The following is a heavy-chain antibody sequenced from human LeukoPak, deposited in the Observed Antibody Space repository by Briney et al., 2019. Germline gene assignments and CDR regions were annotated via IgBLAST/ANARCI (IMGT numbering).Heavy chain of an antibody. J-gene: IGHJ4*02. CDR3: ARPAGRDYYDSSGYVLY. D-gene: IGHD3-22*01. CDR1: GYTFTSYS. Sequence: ASVKVSCKASGYTFTSYSISWVRQAPGQGLEWMGRISAYNGNTDYAQKFQGRVTMTTDTSTSTAYMELRSLRSDDTAMYYCARPAGRDYYDSSGYVLYWGQGTPVTVSS. V-gene: IGHV1-18*01. CDR2: ISAYNGNT.